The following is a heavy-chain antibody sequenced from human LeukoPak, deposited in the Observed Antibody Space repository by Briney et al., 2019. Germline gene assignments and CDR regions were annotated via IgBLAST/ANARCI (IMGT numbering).Heavy chain of an antibody. Sequence: ASVKASCKASGYTFTRYGISWVRQAPGQGLRCMGWISAYNGNTNYAQKLQGRVTMPTDTSTSTAYMELRSLRSDDTAVYYCARDVWSSSWYFAFDIWGQGTMVTVSS. CDR3: ARDVWSSSWYFAFDI. CDR2: ISAYNGNT. J-gene: IGHJ3*02. D-gene: IGHD6-13*01. CDR1: GYTFTRYG. V-gene: IGHV1-18*04.